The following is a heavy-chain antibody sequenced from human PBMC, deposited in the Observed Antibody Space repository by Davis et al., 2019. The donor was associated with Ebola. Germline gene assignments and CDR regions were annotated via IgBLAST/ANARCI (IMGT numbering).Heavy chain of an antibody. CDR3: TTPGGQDSGYDVFDI. CDR2: INPNDGRT. J-gene: IGHJ3*02. Sequence: AASVKVSCKASGYTFTNYYMHWVRHAPGQGLEWTGMINPNDGRTIYAQKFQGRVTVTRDTSTTTVYMDLSSLRSEDTALYYCTTPGGQDSGYDVFDIWGQGTMVTVSS. D-gene: IGHD5-12*01. CDR1: GYTFTNYY. V-gene: IGHV1-46*03.